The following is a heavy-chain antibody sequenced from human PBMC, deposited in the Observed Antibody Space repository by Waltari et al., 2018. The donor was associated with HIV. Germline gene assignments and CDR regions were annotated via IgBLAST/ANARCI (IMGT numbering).Heavy chain of an antibody. J-gene: IGHJ5*02. CDR2: INPDKGNT. D-gene: IGHD3-10*01. CDR1: DYNFTMYA. CDR3: ARDVDRGRGNWFDP. V-gene: IGHV1-3*01. Sequence: QVQLVQSGAEVKKPGASVKVSCKASDYNFTMYALHWLRQAPGQGFEWMGWINPDKGNTKYAQRFQDRVTITRDTSASTVYMDLMTLRSEDTAVYYCARDVDRGRGNWFDPWGQGTLVTVSS.